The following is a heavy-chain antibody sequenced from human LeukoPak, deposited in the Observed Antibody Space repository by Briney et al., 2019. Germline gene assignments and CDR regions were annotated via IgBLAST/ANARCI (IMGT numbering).Heavy chain of an antibody. J-gene: IGHJ5*02. CDR1: GYTFTSYD. Sequence: ASVKVSCKASGYTFTSYDINWVRQATGQGPEWMGWMNPNSGNTGYAQKFQGRVTITRNTSISTAYMELSSLRSEDTAVYYCARVSLYCSSTSCYNGNNWFDPWGQGTLVTVSS. CDR2: MNPNSGNT. CDR3: ARVSLYCSSTSCYNGNNWFDP. V-gene: IGHV1-8*03. D-gene: IGHD2-2*02.